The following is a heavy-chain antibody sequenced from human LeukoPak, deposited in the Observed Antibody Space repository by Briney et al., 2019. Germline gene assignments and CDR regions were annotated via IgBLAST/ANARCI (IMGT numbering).Heavy chain of an antibody. D-gene: IGHD2-21*02. CDR2: IYHSGST. Sequence: SETLSLTCTVSGYSISSGYYWGWIRQPPGKGLEWIGSIYHSGSTYYNPSLKSRVTISVDTSKNQFSLKLSSVTAADTAVYYCGRDDGDADAFDIWGQGTMVTVSS. CDR1: GYSISSGYY. CDR3: GRDDGDADAFDI. V-gene: IGHV4-38-2*02. J-gene: IGHJ3*02.